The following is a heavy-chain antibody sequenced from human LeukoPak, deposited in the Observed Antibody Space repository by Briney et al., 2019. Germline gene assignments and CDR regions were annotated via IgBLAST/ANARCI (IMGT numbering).Heavy chain of an antibody. D-gene: IGHD3-10*01. CDR3: ARDSGTTGEVKFDP. Sequence: PSETLSLTCTVSGGSISSYYWSWFRQPPGKGLEWIGYIYYSGSTNYNPSLKSRVTISVDTSKNQFSLRLSSVTAADTAVYYCARDSGTTGEVKFDPWGQGTLVTVSS. CDR1: GGSISSYY. CDR2: IYYSGST. J-gene: IGHJ5*02. V-gene: IGHV4-59*01.